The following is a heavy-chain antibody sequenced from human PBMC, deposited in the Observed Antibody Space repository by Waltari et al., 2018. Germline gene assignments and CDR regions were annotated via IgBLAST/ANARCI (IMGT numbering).Heavy chain of an antibody. CDR2: IGVDSRDI. J-gene: IGHJ3*01. CDR3: AKVGVGLTTWYPFDV. Sequence: QVHLVESGGGVVQPGGSLRLSCAASGFTFSDSGMHWVGQAPGKGLGWVAFIGVDSRDIYYGDSGKGRFTISRDNSKNTLVLQMSSLRPEDTAVYYCAKVGVGLTTWYPFDVWGQGTMVTVSS. D-gene: IGHD1-1*01. CDR1: GFTFSDSG. V-gene: IGHV3-30*02.